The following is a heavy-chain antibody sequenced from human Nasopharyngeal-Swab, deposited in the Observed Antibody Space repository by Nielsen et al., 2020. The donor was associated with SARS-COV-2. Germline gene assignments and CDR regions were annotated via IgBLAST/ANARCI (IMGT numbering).Heavy chain of an antibody. D-gene: IGHD1-26*01. V-gene: IGHV3-23*01. Sequence: GESLKISCAASGFSFSEYAFHWVRQAPGKGLEWVSVISGGGESTHYADSVKGRFSISRVDSRETVYLQMDSLRAEDTAVYYCAKEPSFVGSLQFDQWGRGTLVTVSS. CDR2: ISGGGEST. CDR1: GFSFSEYA. J-gene: IGHJ4*02. CDR3: AKEPSFVGSLQFDQ.